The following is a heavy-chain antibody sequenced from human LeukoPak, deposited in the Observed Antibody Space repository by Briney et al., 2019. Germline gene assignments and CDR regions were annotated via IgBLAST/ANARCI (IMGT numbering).Heavy chain of an antibody. Sequence: PGGSLRLSCAASGFTFSSYAMHWVRQAPGKGLEWVAVISYDGSNKYYADSVKGRFTISRDNSKNTLYLQMNSLRAEDTAVYYCARESSDWFSDAFDIWGQGTVVTVSS. D-gene: IGHD6-19*01. CDR1: GFTFSSYA. J-gene: IGHJ3*02. CDR3: ARESSDWFSDAFDI. CDR2: ISYDGSNK. V-gene: IGHV3-30*04.